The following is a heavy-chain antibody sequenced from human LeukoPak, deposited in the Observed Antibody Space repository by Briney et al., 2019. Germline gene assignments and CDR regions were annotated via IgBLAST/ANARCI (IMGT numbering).Heavy chain of an antibody. J-gene: IGHJ3*02. V-gene: IGHV1-3*03. CDR1: GYTFTSYA. CDR2: INAGNGNT. D-gene: IGHD3-10*01. CDR3: ARGSPTHFYGSGTFYKGRGQLNT. Sequence: GASVKVSCKASGYTFTSYAMHWVRQAPGQRLEWMGWINAGNGNTKYSQEFQGRVTITRDTSASTAYMELSSLRSEDMAVYYCARGSPTHFYGSGTFYKGRGQLNTWGQGTMVTVSS.